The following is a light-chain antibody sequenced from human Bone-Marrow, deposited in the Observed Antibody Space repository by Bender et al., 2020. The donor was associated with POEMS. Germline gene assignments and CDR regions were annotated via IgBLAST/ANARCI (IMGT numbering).Light chain of an antibody. CDR3: CSYAGNFYV. CDR1: RSGVGGSYS. CDR2: DVS. V-gene: IGLV2-11*01. J-gene: IGLJ1*01. Sequence: QSALTQPRSVSGSPGQSVTISCTGARSGVGGSYSVSWYQQHPGKAPKLMIYDVSKRPSGVPDRFSGSNSDNTASLTISGLQAEDEADYYCCSYAGNFYVFGTGTKVTVL.